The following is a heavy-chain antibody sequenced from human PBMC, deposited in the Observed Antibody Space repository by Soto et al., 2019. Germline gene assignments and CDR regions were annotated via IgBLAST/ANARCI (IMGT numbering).Heavy chain of an antibody. CDR1: GGTFSSYA. Sequence: QVQLVQSGAEVKKPGSSVKVSCKASGGTFSSYAISWVRQAPGQGLEWMGGIIPIFGTANYAQKFQGRVTITADESTSTPYMELSSLRSEDTAVYYCARGNRYDYVWGSYRYPPGWFDPWGQGTLVTVSS. V-gene: IGHV1-69*12. J-gene: IGHJ5*02. CDR2: IIPIFGTA. CDR3: ARGNRYDYVWGSYRYPPGWFDP. D-gene: IGHD3-16*02.